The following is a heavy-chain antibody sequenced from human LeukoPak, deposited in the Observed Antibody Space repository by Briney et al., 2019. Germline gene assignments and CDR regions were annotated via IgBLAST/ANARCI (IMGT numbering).Heavy chain of an antibody. V-gene: IGHV4-59*01. CDR3: ARARARYFDWLD. D-gene: IGHD3-9*01. CDR1: GRSISSYY. CDR2: IYYSGST. J-gene: IGHJ4*02. Sequence: SETLSLTCTVSGRSISSYYWSWIRQPPGKGVECIGYIYYSGSTNYNPSLKSRVTISVDTSKNQFSLKLSSVTAADTAVYYCARARARYFDWLDWGQGTLVTVSS.